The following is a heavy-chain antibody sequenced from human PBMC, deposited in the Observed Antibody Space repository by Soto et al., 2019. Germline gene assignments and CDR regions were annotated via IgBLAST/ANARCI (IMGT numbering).Heavy chain of an antibody. CDR3: ARGYCSGGSCYSWLLYYYGMDV. J-gene: IGHJ6*02. Sequence: SETLSLTCAVYGGSFSGYYWSWIRQPPGKGLEWIGEINHSGSTNCNPSLKSRVTISVDTSKNQFSLKLSSVTAADTAVYYCARGYCSGGSCYSWLLYYYGMDVWGQGTTVTVSS. V-gene: IGHV4-34*01. CDR2: INHSGST. CDR1: GGSFSGYY. D-gene: IGHD2-15*01.